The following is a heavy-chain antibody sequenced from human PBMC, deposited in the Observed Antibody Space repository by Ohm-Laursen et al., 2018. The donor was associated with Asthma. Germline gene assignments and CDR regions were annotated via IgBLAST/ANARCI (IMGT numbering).Heavy chain of an antibody. CDR2: IKPDGNSP. Sequence: SLRLSCAASGFTFSTYWMHWVRQTPGKGLVWISRIKPDGNSPGYVDSVKGRFTISRDNSKSTLFLQMNSLRAEDTAVYYCAKMPTGRIVPEFNYFDYWGQGTLVTVSS. CDR1: GFTFSTYW. CDR3: AKMPTGRIVPEFNYFDY. J-gene: IGHJ4*02. D-gene: IGHD3-16*02. V-gene: IGHV3-74*01.